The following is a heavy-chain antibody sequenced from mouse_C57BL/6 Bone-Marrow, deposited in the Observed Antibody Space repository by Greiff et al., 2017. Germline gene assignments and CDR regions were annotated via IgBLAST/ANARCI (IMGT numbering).Heavy chain of an antibody. CDR1: GYTFTSYW. CDR2: IYPSDSET. D-gene: IGHD1-1*02. J-gene: IGHJ1*03. V-gene: IGHV1-61*01. Sequence: QVQLQQPGAELVRPGSSVKLSCKASGYTFTSYWMDWVKQRPGQGLEWIGNIYPSDSETHYNQKFKDKATLTVDKSSSTAYMQLSSLTSEDSAVYYCARYQMTPVDWYFDYWGTGTTVTVSS. CDR3: ARYQMTPVDWYFDY.